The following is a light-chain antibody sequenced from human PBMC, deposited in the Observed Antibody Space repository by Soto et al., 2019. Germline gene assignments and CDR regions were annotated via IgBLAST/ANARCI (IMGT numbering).Light chain of an antibody. V-gene: IGKV3-20*01. CDR2: GAS. Sequence: EIVLTQSPGTLSLSPGETATLSCRASQSVSSSYLAWYQQKPGQAPRLLIYGASSRATGIPDRFSGSGSGTDFTLTISRLEPEDFAVYYCQQYGSSPDTFGPGTKVDIK. J-gene: IGKJ3*01. CDR1: QSVSSSY. CDR3: QQYGSSPDT.